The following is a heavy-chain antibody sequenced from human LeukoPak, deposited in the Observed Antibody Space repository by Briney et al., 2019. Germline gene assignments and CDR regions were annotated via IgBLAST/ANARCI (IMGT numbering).Heavy chain of an antibody. J-gene: IGHJ4*02. D-gene: IGHD6-19*01. CDR1: GGSFSGYY. CDR3: ARGQSMAGTEVDY. Sequence: SETLSLTCAVYGGSFSGYYWSWIRQPPGKGLEWIGEINHSGSTNYNPSLKSRVTISVDTSKNQFSLKLSSVTAADTAVYYCARGQSMAGTEVDYWGQGTLVTVSS. CDR2: INHSGST. V-gene: IGHV4-34*01.